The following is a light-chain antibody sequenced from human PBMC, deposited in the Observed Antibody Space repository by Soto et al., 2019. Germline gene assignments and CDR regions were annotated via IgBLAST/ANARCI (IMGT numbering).Light chain of an antibody. Sequence: EIVLAQSPGTLSLSPGGRATLSCRASQSVSSRASQRVSSRDLPGYQQKPGQAPRLLIYGASSRATGIPDRFSGSGSGTDFTLSISMLEPEDFAEYYCQQYGSSPRLTFGGGTKVEIK. V-gene: IGKV3-20*01. J-gene: IGKJ4*01. CDR2: GAS. CDR1: QRVSSRD. CDR3: QQYGSSPRLT.